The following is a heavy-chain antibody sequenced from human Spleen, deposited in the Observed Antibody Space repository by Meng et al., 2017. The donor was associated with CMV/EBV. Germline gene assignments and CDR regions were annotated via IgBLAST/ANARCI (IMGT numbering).Heavy chain of an antibody. CDR2: INHSGST. Sequence: QVQLQQWGAGLLKPSETLSLTCAVHGGSFSGYYWSWIRQPPGKGLEWIGEINHSGSTNYNPSLKSRVTISVDTSKNQLSLNLSSVTAADTAVYYCASASSDWFRPDYWGQGTLVTVSS. V-gene: IGHV4-34*01. J-gene: IGHJ4*02. D-gene: IGHD6-19*01. CDR3: ASASSDWFRPDY. CDR1: GGSFSGYY.